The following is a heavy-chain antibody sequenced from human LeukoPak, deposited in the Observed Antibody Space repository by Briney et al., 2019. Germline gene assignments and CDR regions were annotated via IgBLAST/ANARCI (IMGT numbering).Heavy chain of an antibody. Sequence: SETLSLTCTVSGVSISPYYWTWIRQPAGKGPEWIGRFDANGNTNYNPSLKSRATISVDTSKNQFSLRLTSVTAADTAVYFCAKERSGDSDYWGQGTLVTVSS. J-gene: IGHJ4*02. CDR2: FDANGNT. CDR3: AKERSGDSDY. D-gene: IGHD2-21*02. V-gene: IGHV4-4*07. CDR1: GVSISPYY.